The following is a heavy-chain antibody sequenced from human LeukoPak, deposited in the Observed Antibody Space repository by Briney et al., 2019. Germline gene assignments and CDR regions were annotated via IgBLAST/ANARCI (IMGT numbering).Heavy chain of an antibody. CDR3: ARDYAQYSSGWSIGDYYYGMDV. D-gene: IGHD6-19*01. CDR1: GGSLSSYY. Sequence: SETLSLTCTVSGGSLSSYYWSWIRQPAGKGLEWIGRIYTSGSTNYNPSLKSRVTMSVDTSKNQFSLKLSSVTAADTAVYYCARDYAQYSSGWSIGDYYYGMDVWGQGTTVTVSS. CDR2: IYTSGST. J-gene: IGHJ6*02. V-gene: IGHV4-4*07.